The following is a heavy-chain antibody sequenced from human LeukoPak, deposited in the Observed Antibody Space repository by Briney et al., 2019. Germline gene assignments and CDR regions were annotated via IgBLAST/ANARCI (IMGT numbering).Heavy chain of an antibody. J-gene: IGHJ4*02. V-gene: IGHV3-74*01. Sequence: GGSLRLSCAASGFTFSSYWMHWVRQAPGKGLVWVSRINTDGSSTSYADSVKGRFTISRDNAKNTLYLQMNSLRAEDTAVYYCASIEDQSIVATIVRDYWGQGTLVTVSS. D-gene: IGHD5-12*01. CDR2: INTDGSST. CDR3: ASIEDQSIVATIVRDY. CDR1: GFTFSSYW.